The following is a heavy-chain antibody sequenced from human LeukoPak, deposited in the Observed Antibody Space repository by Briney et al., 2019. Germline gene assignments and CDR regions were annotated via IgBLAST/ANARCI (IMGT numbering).Heavy chain of an antibody. CDR1: GGSISSSSYY. V-gene: IGHV4-39*07. Sequence: SETLSLTCTVSGGSISSSSYYWGWIRQPPGKGLEWIGSIYYSGSTYYNPSLKSRVTISVDTSKNQFSLKLSSVTAADTAVYYCARDVLASYSYVENWFDPWGQGTLVTVSS. D-gene: IGHD5-18*01. J-gene: IGHJ5*02. CDR2: IYYSGST. CDR3: ARDVLASYSYVENWFDP.